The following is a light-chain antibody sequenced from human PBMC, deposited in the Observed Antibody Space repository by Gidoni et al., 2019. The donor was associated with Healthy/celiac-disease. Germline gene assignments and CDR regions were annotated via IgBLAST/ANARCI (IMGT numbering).Light chain of an antibody. CDR1: QSVSSSY. CDR2: DAS. V-gene: IGKV3D-20*01. Sequence: IVLTLSPATLSVSPGERATLYCGDSQSVSSSYLAWYQQEPSLAPRLLIYDASSQAPGIPDRCSGSGSGTDFTLTISRLAPEVFAVYYCQQYGSSPLTFGGGTKVEIK. CDR3: QQYGSSPLT. J-gene: IGKJ4*01.